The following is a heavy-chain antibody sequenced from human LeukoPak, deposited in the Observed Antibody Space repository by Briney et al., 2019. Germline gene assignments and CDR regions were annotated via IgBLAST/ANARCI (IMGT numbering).Heavy chain of an antibody. D-gene: IGHD3-10*01. CDR1: GYTFTTYT. J-gene: IGHJ5*02. CDR3: ARGAKFRSYGSGTYYTSLPFDP. V-gene: IGHV1-3*03. CDR2: INTCNGNT. Sequence: ASVKVSCKASGYTFTTYTLHWVRQAPGQRLQWMGCINTCNGNTKYLQEFQGRVTITRDTSASTAYMELSSLNSEDMAVYYCARGAKFRSYGSGTYYTSLPFDPWGQGTLVSVSS.